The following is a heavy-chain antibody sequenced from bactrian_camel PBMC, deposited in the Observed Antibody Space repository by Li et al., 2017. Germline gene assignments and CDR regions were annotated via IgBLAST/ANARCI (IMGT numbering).Heavy chain of an antibody. CDR1: GFTSHACS. V-gene: IGHV3S53*01. D-gene: IGHD8*01. CDR2: ISPDGTT. Sequence: HVQLVESGGGSVQTGGSLRLSCAAPGFTSHACSMDWYRQAEGKQREWVSAISPDGTTKLADSIKGRFTISQDKDKDTVYLQLNSATPEDTAMYSCQSRCFRDGNWRLVRGKGTQVTVS. J-gene: IGHJ4*01. CDR3: QSRCFRDGNWRLV.